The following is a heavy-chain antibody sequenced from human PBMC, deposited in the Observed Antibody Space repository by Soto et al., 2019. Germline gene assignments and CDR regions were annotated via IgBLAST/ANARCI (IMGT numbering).Heavy chain of an antibody. V-gene: IGHV4-30-4*01. CDR3: ARAQGSGSLVS. J-gene: IGHJ4*02. CDR1: GGSISSGDYY. D-gene: IGHD3-10*01. Sequence: QVQLQESGPGLVKPSQTLSLTCTVSGGSISSGDYYWSWIRQPPGKGLEWIGYIYYSGSTYYNPSLKSRVPISLHRSTNPSSLKLSSVPAADPAVYYCARAQGSGSLVSWGQATLVTVSS. CDR2: IYYSGST.